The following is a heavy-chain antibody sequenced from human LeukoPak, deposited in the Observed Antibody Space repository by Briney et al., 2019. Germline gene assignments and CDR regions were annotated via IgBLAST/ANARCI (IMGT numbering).Heavy chain of an antibody. CDR2: ISSGGTTI. D-gene: IGHD4-23*01. V-gene: IGHV3-48*03. J-gene: IGHJ4*02. CDR1: GFTFSSYE. Sequence: GGSLRLSCAASGFTFSSYEMTWVRQAPGKGLEWVSSISSGGTTIYYADAVKGRFAISRDNAKNSLYLQMNSLRAANTAVYYCARSYGGSGDFWGRGTLVTVSS. CDR3: ARSYGGSGDF.